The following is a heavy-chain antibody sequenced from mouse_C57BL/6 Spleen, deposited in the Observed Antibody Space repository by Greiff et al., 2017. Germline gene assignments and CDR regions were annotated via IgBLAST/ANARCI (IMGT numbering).Heavy chain of an antibody. Sequence: VQLQQPGAELVKPGASVKLFCKASGYTFTSYWMHWVKQRPGRGLEWIGRIDTNSGGTKYNEKFKSKATLTVDKPSRTAYMQLSSLTSENSAGYYCERNDYFDYWGQGTTLTVSS. V-gene: IGHV1-72*01. J-gene: IGHJ2*01. CDR2: IDTNSGGT. CDR1: GYTFTSYW. CDR3: ERNDYFDY.